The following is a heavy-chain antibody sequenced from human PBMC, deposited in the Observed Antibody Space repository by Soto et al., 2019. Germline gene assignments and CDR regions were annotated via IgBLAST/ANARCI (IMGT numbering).Heavy chain of an antibody. CDR1: GYTYTSYA. Sequence: ASVKVACKASGYTYTSYAMHLVGQAQEQRLEWMGWINAGNGNTKYSQKFQGRVTITRDTSASTAYMELTNVDPVDTATYYCAHSKDYSSRWYTLDFDYWGQGTLVTVSS. CDR2: INAGNGNT. J-gene: IGHJ4*02. D-gene: IGHD6-13*01. V-gene: IGHV1-3*01. CDR3: AHSKDYSSRWYTLDFDY.